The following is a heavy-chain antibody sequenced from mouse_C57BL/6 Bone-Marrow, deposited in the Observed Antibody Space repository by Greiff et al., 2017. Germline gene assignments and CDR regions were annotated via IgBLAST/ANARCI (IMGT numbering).Heavy chain of an antibody. J-gene: IGHJ3*01. CDR2: ISDGGSYT. Sequence: EVKLVESGGGLVKPGGSLKLSCAASGFTFSSYAMSWVRQTPEERLEWVATISDGGSYTYYPDNVKGRGTISRDNAKNTLYVQMSHLKYEDTAMYYGVRDGYYCAWFAYRGNGTLVTVSA. CDR3: VRDGYYCAWFAY. V-gene: IGHV5-4*01. CDR1: GFTFSSYA. D-gene: IGHD2-3*01.